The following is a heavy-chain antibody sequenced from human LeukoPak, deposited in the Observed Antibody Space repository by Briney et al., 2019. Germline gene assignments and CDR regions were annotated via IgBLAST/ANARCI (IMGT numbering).Heavy chain of an antibody. Sequence: SETLSLTCAVYGGSFSGYYWSWIRQPPGKGLEWIGEINHSGSTNYNPALKSRVTISVDTSKNQFSRKLSPVTAADTAVYYCARLYTRSGYCSGGSCPTRRYYYYYGMDVWGQGTTVTVSS. D-gene: IGHD2-15*01. CDR2: INHSGST. J-gene: IGHJ6*02. CDR3: ARLYTRSGYCSGGSCPTRRYYYYYGMDV. CDR1: GGSFSGYY. V-gene: IGHV4-34*01.